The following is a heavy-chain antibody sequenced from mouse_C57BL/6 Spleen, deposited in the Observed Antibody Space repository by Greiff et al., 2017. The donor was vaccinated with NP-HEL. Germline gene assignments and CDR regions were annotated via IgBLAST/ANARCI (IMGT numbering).Heavy chain of an antibody. CDR2: ISDGGSYT. J-gene: IGHJ1*03. D-gene: IGHD1-1*01. CDR3: ARGTYGSSYWYFDV. V-gene: IGHV5-4*01. CDR1: GFTFSSYA. Sequence: EVQGVESGGGLVKPGGSLKLSCAASGFTFSSYAMSWVRQTPEKRLEWVATISDGGSYTYYPDNVKGRFTISRDNAKNNLYLQMSHLKSEDTAMYYCARGTYGSSYWYFDVWGTRTTVTVSS.